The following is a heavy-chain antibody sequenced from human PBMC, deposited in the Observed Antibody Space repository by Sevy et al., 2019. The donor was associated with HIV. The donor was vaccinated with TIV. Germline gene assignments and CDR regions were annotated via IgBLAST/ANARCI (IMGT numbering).Heavy chain of an antibody. J-gene: IGHJ4*02. CDR1: GFTFRTFG. V-gene: IGHV3-30*02. Sequence: GGSLRLSCAASGFTFRTFGMQWVRQSPGKGLEWVAFIRHDGSNKYYADSVKGRFTISRDNSKNTLYLQMNSLRSEDTAVYYCANGDYSFDFWGQGTLLTVSS. CDR2: IRHDGSNK. D-gene: IGHD2-21*02. CDR3: ANGDYSFDF.